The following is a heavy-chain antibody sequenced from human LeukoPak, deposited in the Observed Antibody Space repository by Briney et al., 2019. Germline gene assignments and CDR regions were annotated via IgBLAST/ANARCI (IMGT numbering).Heavy chain of an antibody. J-gene: IGHJ5*02. CDR1: GGSISSYY. CDR2: IYYSGST. V-gene: IGHV4-59*01. Sequence: SETLSLTCTVSGGSISSYYWGWIRQPPGKGLEWIGYIYYSGSTNYNPSLKSRVTISVDTSKNQFSLKLSSVTAADTAVYYCARPSSSWYNWFDPWGQGTLVTVSS. CDR3: ARPSSSWYNWFDP. D-gene: IGHD6-13*01.